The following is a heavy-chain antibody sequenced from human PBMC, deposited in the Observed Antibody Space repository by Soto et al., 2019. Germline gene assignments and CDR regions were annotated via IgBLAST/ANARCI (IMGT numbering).Heavy chain of an antibody. CDR2: ISYSGST. CDR3: AIRRYSIGWSTNWFDP. Sequence: SETLSLTCTVSGGSISSSSYYWGWIRQPPGKGLEWIGSISYSGSTYYNPSLKSRVTLSVDTSKNQFSLKLTSVTAADTAVYYCAIRRYSIGWSTNWFDPWGQGTLVTVSS. J-gene: IGHJ5*02. CDR1: GGSISSSSYY. V-gene: IGHV4-39*01. D-gene: IGHD6-19*01.